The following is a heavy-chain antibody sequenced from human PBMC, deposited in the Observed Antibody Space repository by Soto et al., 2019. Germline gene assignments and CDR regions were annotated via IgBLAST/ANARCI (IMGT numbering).Heavy chain of an antibody. CDR2: IHYSGST. Sequence: PSETLSLTCTVSGGSISSGDYYWRWIRQPPGKGLEWIGYIHYSGSTYYNPSLKSRITISVEKSKNQFSLKLSSVTAADTAVYYCATLLRFFGPWGQGILVTVSS. D-gene: IGHD3-3*01. V-gene: IGHV4-30-4*01. CDR3: ATLLRFFGP. J-gene: IGHJ5*02. CDR1: GGSISSGDYY.